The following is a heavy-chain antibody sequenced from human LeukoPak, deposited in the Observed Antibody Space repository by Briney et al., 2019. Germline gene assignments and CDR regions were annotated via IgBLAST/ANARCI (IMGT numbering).Heavy chain of an antibody. CDR2: ISSSSSYI. D-gene: IGHD5-18*01. Sequence: KPGGSLRLSCAASGFTFSSYSMNWVRQAPGKGLEWVSSISSSSSYIYYADSVKGRFTISRDNVKNSLYLQMNSLRAEDTAVYYCARVIGYSSNVDYWGQGTLVTVSS. V-gene: IGHV3-21*01. CDR3: ARVIGYSSNVDY. CDR1: GFTFSSYS. J-gene: IGHJ4*02.